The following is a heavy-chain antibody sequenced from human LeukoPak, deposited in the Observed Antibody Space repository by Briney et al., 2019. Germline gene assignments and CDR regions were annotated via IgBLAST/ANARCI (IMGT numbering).Heavy chain of an antibody. J-gene: IGHJ6*03. CDR2: INPHSGKT. Sequence: ASVKVSCKTSGYPFRNYDINWVRQATGQGLEWMGWINPHSGKTGYAQKFQGRVTMTTDTSASTAYMELSSLRSEDTAVYYCARVGDFWSGYYRDYYYYYMDVWGKGTTVTVSS. V-gene: IGHV1-8*01. CDR1: GYPFRNYD. D-gene: IGHD3-3*01. CDR3: ARVGDFWSGYYRDYYYYYMDV.